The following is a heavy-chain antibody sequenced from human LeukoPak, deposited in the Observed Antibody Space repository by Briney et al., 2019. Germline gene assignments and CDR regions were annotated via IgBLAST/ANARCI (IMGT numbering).Heavy chain of an antibody. V-gene: IGHV1-46*01. D-gene: IGHD6-6*01. J-gene: IGHJ4*02. CDR1: GYTFTSYY. CDR2: INPSGGST. CDR3: AREPLDDYGDY. Sequence: APVKVSCKASGYTFTSYYMHWVRQAPGQGLEWMGIINPSGGSTSYAQKFQGRVTMTRDTSTSTVYMELSSLRSEDTAVYYCAREPLDDYGDYWGQGTLVTVSS.